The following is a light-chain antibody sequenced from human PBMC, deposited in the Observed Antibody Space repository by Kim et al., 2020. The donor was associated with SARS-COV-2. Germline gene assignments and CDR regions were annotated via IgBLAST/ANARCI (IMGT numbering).Light chain of an antibody. CDR1: QDISNS. Sequence: DIQMTQSPSPLSASVGDRVTITCRASQDISNSLAWFQQKPGKAPKSLIYAASNLQTGVPSKFSGSGSGTDFTLTISSLQPEDFAIYYCQQYDSYPLTFGGGTKVDIK. J-gene: IGKJ4*01. CDR3: QQYDSYPLT. V-gene: IGKV1-16*02. CDR2: AAS.